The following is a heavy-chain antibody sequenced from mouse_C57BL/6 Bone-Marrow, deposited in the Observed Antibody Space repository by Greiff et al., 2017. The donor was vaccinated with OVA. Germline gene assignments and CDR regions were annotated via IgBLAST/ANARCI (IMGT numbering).Heavy chain of an antibody. V-gene: IGHV5-9-1*02. CDR1: GFTFSSYA. CDR3: TRDLIYYYAMDY. D-gene: IGHD1-2*01. CDR2: ISSGGDYI. Sequence: EVKVEESGEGLVKPGGSLKLSCAASGFTFSSYAMSWVRQTPEKRLEWVAYISSGGDYIYYADTVKGRVTISRDNARNTLYLQMSSLKSEDTAMYYCTRDLIYYYAMDYWGQGTSVTVSS. J-gene: IGHJ4*01.